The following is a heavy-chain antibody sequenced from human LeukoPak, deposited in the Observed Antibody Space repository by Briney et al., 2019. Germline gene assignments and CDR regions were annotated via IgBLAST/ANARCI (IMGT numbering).Heavy chain of an antibody. CDR2: INPNSGDT. Sequence: ASVKVSCKSSGYTFTGYYIHWVRQAPGQGLEWMGWINPNSGDTKYAQKIQGRVTMTRDTAISTAYMQLRRLRSDDTGVYYCATLLLDGGNEALDIWGEGTMVTVSS. CDR1: GYTFTGYY. CDR3: ATLLLDGGNEALDI. J-gene: IGHJ3*02. D-gene: IGHD4-23*01. V-gene: IGHV1-2*02.